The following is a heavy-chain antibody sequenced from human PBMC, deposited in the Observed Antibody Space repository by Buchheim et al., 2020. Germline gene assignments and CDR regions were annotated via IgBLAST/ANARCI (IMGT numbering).Heavy chain of an antibody. D-gene: IGHD7-27*01. V-gene: IGHV4-34*01. J-gene: IGHJ6*02. CDR3: ASQRTGRYYYYGMDV. Sequence: QLQLQQWGAGLLKPSETLSLTCAVYGGSFSGYYWSWIRQPPGKGLEWIGEINHSGSTNYNPSLKSRVTISVDTSKNQFSLKLSSVTAADTAVYYCASQRTGRYYYYGMDVWGQGTT. CDR2: INHSGST. CDR1: GGSFSGYY.